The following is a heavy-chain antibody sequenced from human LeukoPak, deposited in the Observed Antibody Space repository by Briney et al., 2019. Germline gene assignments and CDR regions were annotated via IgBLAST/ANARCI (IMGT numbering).Heavy chain of an antibody. CDR2: ISSSSSTM. J-gene: IGHJ4*02. Sequence: GGSLRLSCAASGFTFSTYSMNWVRQAPGKGLEWISYISSSSSTMSYADSVKGRFTVSRDNAKNSLYLQMDSLRDEDTAVYYCARGGSLGWGQGTLVTVSS. D-gene: IGHD3-10*01. V-gene: IGHV3-48*02. CDR3: ARGGSLG. CDR1: GFTFSTYS.